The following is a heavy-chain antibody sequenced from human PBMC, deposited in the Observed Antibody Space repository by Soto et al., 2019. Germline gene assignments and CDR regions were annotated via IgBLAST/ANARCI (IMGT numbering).Heavy chain of an antibody. V-gene: IGHV1-69*08. CDR2: VIPIQGTA. CDR3: AKSLVFVDNAYMDV. Sequence: QVQLVQSGAEVKKPGSSVKVSCEASGGSFTSYIFTWLRQAPGQGLEWMGMVIPIQGTANYALKFQDRVTMTSDKSTNTVDMELRSLRPEDTALYYCAKSLVFVDNAYMDVWGKGTTVTVSS. J-gene: IGHJ6*03. D-gene: IGHD2-21*01. CDR1: GGSFTSYI.